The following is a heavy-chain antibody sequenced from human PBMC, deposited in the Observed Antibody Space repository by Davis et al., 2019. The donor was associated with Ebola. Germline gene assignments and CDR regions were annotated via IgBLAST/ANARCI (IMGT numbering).Heavy chain of an antibody. Sequence: GESLKISCMGSGYSFTTSWIGWVRQIPGKGLEWLGHIYPDDSDTTYSPSFQGRVTIAADKSISTASLQWNSLQASDTAMYYCAAPHCSGGTCYFQYWGQGALVTVSS. V-gene: IGHV5-51*01. D-gene: IGHD2-15*01. CDR2: IYPDDSDT. CDR1: GYSFTTSW. J-gene: IGHJ4*03. CDR3: AAPHCSGGTCYFQY.